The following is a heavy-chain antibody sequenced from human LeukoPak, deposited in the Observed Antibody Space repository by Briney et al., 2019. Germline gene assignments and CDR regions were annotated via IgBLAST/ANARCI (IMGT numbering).Heavy chain of an antibody. CDR3: AKDVRGP. D-gene: IGHD2-8*01. V-gene: IGHV3-30*18. CDR2: IRYDGSNK. J-gene: IGHJ5*02. Sequence: PGRSLRLSCAISGFTFSDYGMHWVRQAPGKGLEWVAVIRYDGSNKYYADSVKGRFTISRDNFQNTLYLQVSSLRAEDTAVYYCAKDVRGPWGQGTLVTVSS. CDR1: GFTFSDYG.